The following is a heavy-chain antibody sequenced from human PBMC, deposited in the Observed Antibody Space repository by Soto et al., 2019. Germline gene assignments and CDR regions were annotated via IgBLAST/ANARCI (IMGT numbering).Heavy chain of an antibody. V-gene: IGHV1-46*01. J-gene: IGHJ4*02. Sequence: ASVKVSCKASGYTFTSYYMHWVRQAPGQGLEWMGIINPSGGSTSYAQKFQGRVTMTRDTSTSTVYMELSSLRSEDTAVYYCALGGYDFWSGYSEPQYFDDWGQGTLVTVSS. CDR1: GYTFTSYY. D-gene: IGHD3-3*01. CDR3: ALGGYDFWSGYSEPQYFDD. CDR2: INPSGGST.